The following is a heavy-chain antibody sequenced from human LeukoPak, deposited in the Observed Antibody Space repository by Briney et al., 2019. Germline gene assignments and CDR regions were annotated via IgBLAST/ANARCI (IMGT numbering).Heavy chain of an antibody. CDR2: IYYSGST. J-gene: IGHJ4*02. Sequence: SETLSLTCTVSGGSISSSSYYWGWIRQPPGKGLEWIGSIYYSGSTYYNPSLKSRVTISVDTSKNQFSLKLSSVTAADTAVYHCAAGQQWLVYDYWGQGTLVTVYS. V-gene: IGHV4-39*07. CDR1: GGSISSSSYY. D-gene: IGHD6-19*01. CDR3: AAGQQWLVYDY.